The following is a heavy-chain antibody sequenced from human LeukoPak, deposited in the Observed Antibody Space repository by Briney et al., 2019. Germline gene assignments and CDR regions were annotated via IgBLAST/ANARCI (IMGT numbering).Heavy chain of an antibody. Sequence: GASVKVSCKASGGTFSSYAMSWVRQAPGQGLEWMGRIIPIFGTANYAQKFQGRVTITTDESTSTAYMELSSLRSEDTAVYYCARDRLLWFGELSYFDYWGQGTLVTVSS. CDR2: IIPIFGTA. D-gene: IGHD3-10*01. CDR3: ARDRLLWFGELSYFDY. J-gene: IGHJ4*02. CDR1: GGTFSSYA. V-gene: IGHV1-69*05.